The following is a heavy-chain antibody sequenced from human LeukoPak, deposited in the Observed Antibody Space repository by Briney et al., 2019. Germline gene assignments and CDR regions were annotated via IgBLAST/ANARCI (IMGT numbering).Heavy chain of an antibody. D-gene: IGHD3-22*01. J-gene: IGHJ4*02. Sequence: AGGSLRLSCAASGFTFSDYYMSWIRQAPGKGLEWVSAISGSGGSTYYADSVKGRFTISRDNSKNTLYLQMNSLRAEDTAVYYCANLYDSSGYYPHWGQGTLVTVSS. CDR2: ISGSGGST. CDR1: GFTFSDYY. CDR3: ANLYDSSGYYPH. V-gene: IGHV3-23*01.